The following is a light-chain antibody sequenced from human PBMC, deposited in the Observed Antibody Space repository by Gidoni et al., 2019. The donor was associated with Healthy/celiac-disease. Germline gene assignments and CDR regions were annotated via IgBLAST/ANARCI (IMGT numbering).Light chain of an antibody. CDR1: QSVLYSSNNKNY. CDR2: WAS. Sequence: DTVMTQSPDPLAVSLGERATIHCKSSQSVLYSSNNKNYLAWYQQKPGQPPKLLIYWASTRESGVPDRFSGSGSGTDFTLTISSLQAEDVAVYYCQQYYSTPSYTFGQGTKLEIK. V-gene: IGKV4-1*01. J-gene: IGKJ2*01. CDR3: QQYYSTPSYT.